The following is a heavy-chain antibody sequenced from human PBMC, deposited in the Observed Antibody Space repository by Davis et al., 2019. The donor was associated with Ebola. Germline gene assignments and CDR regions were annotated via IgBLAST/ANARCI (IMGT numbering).Heavy chain of an antibody. CDR2: INHSGST. CDR3: ARGIRWFGYGMDV. J-gene: IGHJ6*02. Sequence: GSLRLSCAVYGGSFSGYYWSWIRQPPGKGLEWIGEINHSGSTNYNPSLKSRVTISVDTSKNQFSLKLSSVTAADTAVYYCARGIRWFGYGMDVWGQGTTVTVSS. V-gene: IGHV4-34*01. CDR1: GGSFSGYY. D-gene: IGHD4-23*01.